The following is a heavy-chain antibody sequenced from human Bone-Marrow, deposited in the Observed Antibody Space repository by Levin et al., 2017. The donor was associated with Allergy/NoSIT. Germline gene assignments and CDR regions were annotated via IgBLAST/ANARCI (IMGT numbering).Heavy chain of an antibody. J-gene: IGHJ4*02. V-gene: IGHV4-59*13. CDR3: ARGYDGYNWSFDY. D-gene: IGHD5-24*01. CDR1: GGSINTYF. CDR2: FYGRGSA. Sequence: SQTLSLTCIVSGGSINTYFWSWIRQSPERGLEWIGHFYGRGSATYNPSLQSRVTIALDTSTDVFSLTLASLSPADTAVYFCARGYDGYNWSFDYWGQGILVTVSS.